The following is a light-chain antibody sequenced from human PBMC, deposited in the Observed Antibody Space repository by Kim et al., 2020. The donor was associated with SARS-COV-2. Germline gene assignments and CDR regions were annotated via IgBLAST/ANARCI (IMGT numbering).Light chain of an antibody. J-gene: IGLJ2*01. Sequence: ELTQPPSTSGTPGQTVTISCSGSNSNIGGNTVNWYQQVPGTAPKLLIYSNNQRPSGVPDRFSGSKSGTSASLAISGLQSEDEADYHCATWDDSLSGVVFGGGTQLTVL. CDR1: NSNIGGNT. V-gene: IGLV1-44*01. CDR2: SNN. CDR3: ATWDDSLSGVV.